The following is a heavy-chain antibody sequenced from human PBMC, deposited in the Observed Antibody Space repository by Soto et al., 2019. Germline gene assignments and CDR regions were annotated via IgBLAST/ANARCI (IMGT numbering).Heavy chain of an antibody. CDR3: AKNSAYTYGSVDY. CDR1: GFTFSSYA. V-gene: IGHV3-23*01. J-gene: IGHJ4*02. Sequence: PGGSLRLSCAASGFTFSSYAMSWVRQAPGKGLEWVSAIRGSGGSTYNPDSVQGRLTISRDNSKNTLYLQMNSLRAEDTAIYYCAKNSAYTYGSVDYWGLGTLVTVSS. CDR2: IRGSGGST. D-gene: IGHD3-10*01.